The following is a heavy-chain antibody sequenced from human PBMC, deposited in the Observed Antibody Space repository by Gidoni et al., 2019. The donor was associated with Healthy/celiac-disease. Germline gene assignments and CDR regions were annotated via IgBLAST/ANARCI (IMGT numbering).Heavy chain of an antibody. V-gene: IGHV3-73*01. Sequence: EVQLVESGGGLVQPGGSLKLSCAASGFTFSGSAMHWVRQASGKGLEWVGGIRSKANSYATACAASVKGRFTISRDDSKNTADLQMNSLKTEDTAVYYCTRHYGGSAVLDYWGQGTLVTVSS. CDR2: IRSKANSYAT. J-gene: IGHJ4*02. CDR1: GFTFSGSA. D-gene: IGHD5-12*01. CDR3: TRHYGGSAVLDY.